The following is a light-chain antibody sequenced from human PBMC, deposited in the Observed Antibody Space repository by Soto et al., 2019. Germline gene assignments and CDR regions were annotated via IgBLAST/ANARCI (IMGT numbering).Light chain of an antibody. CDR3: KKCNSAPQT. CDR1: QGISNY. CDR2: AAS. Sequence: DIQMTQSPSSLSASVGDRVTITCRASQGISNYLAWYQQKPGKVPKLLIYAASTLQSGVQSRFSGSGSGTDFTLTIRSLQPEDVATYYCKKCNSAPQTFGQGTKVDIK. J-gene: IGKJ1*01. V-gene: IGKV1-27*01.